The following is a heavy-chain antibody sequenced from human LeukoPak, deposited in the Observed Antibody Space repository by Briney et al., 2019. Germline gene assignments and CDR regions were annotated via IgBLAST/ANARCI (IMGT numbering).Heavy chain of an antibody. J-gene: IGHJ5*02. V-gene: IGHV1-69*04. Sequence: ASVKVSCKASGGTFSSYAISWVRQAPGQGLEWMGRIIPILGIANYVQKFQGRVTITADKSTSTAYMELSSLRSEDTAVYYCARDPPTVPIPNWFDPWGQGTLVTVSS. D-gene: IGHD4-17*01. CDR3: ARDPPTVPIPNWFDP. CDR2: IIPILGIA. CDR1: GGTFSSYA.